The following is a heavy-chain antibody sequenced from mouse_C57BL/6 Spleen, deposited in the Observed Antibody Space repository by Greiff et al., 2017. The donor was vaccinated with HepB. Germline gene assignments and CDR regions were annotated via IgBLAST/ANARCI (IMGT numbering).Heavy chain of an antibody. Sequence: EVQLQQSGAELVRPGASVKLSCTASGFNIKDYYMHWVKQRPEQGLEWIGRIDPEDGDTEYTPKFQGKATMTADTSSNTAYLQLISLKSEDTAVYYCTKIYDGYPAMDYWGQGTSVTVSS. D-gene: IGHD2-3*01. CDR3: TKIYDGYPAMDY. CDR1: GFNIKDYY. J-gene: IGHJ4*01. CDR2: IDPEDGDT. V-gene: IGHV14-1*01.